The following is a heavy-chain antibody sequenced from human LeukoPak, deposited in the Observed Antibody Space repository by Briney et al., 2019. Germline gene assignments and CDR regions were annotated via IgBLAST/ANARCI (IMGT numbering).Heavy chain of an antibody. D-gene: IGHD4-23*01. CDR2: SNHSGSS. Sequence: SETLSLTCAVYGGSFSRYSWSWVRQPSGKGLEWIGESNHSGSSRYSPSLKSRVTMSLDTSKNQFSLKLSSVTAADTAVYYCARDLLNEGNHLDYWGQGTLVTVSS. CDR3: ARDLLNEGNHLDY. J-gene: IGHJ4*02. V-gene: IGHV4-34*10. CDR1: GGSFSRYS.